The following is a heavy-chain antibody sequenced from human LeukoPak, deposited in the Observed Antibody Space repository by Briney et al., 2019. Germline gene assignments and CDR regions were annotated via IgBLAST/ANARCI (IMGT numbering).Heavy chain of an antibody. CDR1: GGSFSGYY. D-gene: IGHD6-19*01. J-gene: IGHJ3*02. Sequence: SETLSLTCAVYGGSFSGYYWSWIRQPPGKGLEWIGEINHSGSTNYNPSLKSRVTISVDTSKNQFSLKLSSVTAADTAAYYCARGSGWYGGAFDIWGQGTMVTVSS. CDR3: ARGSGWYGGAFDI. V-gene: IGHV4-34*01. CDR2: INHSGST.